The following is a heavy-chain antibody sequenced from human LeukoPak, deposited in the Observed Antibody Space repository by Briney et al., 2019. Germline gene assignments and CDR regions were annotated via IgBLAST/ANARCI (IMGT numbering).Heavy chain of an antibody. J-gene: IGHJ4*02. CDR1: GFTFSSYV. V-gene: IGHV3-23*01. CDR2: ITGSGGST. Sequence: GGSLRLSCAASGFTFSSYVMSWVRQAPGKGLEWLSVITGSGGSTYYADSVKGRFTISRDNSKNTVYLQMNSLRAEDTAVYYCAKGQGPPYYFDYWGQGTLVTVSS. CDR3: AKGQGPPYYFDY.